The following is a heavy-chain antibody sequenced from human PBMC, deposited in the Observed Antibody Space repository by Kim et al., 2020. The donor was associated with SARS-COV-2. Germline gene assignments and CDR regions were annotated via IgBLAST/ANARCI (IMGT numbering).Heavy chain of an antibody. J-gene: IGHJ6*03. Sequence: ASVKVSCKASGYTFTSYAMNWVRQAPGQGLEWMGWINTNTGNPTYAQGFTGRFVFSLDTSVSTAYLQISSLKAEDTAVYYCGTNTGVYSSSWFAAGKDSGYMDVWSKGTTVTVSS. CDR2: INTNTGNP. CDR3: GTNTGVYSSSWFAAGKDSGYMDV. D-gene: IGHD6-13*01. V-gene: IGHV7-4-1*02. CDR1: GYTFTSYA.